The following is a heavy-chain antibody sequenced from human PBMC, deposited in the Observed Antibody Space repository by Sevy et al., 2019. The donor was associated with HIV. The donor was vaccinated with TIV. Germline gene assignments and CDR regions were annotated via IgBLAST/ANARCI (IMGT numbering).Heavy chain of an antibody. D-gene: IGHD1-1*01. CDR2: ISAYNGNT. CDR1: GYTFTSYG. Sequence: ASVKVSCKASGYTFTSYGISWVRQAPGQGLEWMGWISAYNGNTNYAQKLQGRVTMTTDTSTSTAYMELRSLRSDDTAVYYCARFGYGSNWKNYYYMDVWGKGTTVTVSS. J-gene: IGHJ6*03. CDR3: ARFGYGSNWKNYYYMDV. V-gene: IGHV1-18*01.